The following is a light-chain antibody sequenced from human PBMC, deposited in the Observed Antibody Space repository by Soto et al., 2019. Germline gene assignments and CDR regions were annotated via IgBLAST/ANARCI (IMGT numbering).Light chain of an antibody. CDR1: QSVSSNF. V-gene: IGKV3-20*01. Sequence: IVLTQSPGTLSLSPGERAALSCRSSQSVSSNFLAWYKQKPGQAPRLVIYGASNRATGIPDRFSGSGSETDFTLTISRLEPEDFAVYYCHQYGSSPATFGQGTKVDIK. CDR2: GAS. J-gene: IGKJ1*01. CDR3: HQYGSSPAT.